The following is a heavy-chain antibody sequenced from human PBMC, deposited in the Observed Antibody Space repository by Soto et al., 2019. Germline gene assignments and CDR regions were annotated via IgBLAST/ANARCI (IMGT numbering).Heavy chain of an antibody. J-gene: IGHJ4*02. V-gene: IGHV4-39*01. CDR2: IYYSGST. Sequence: SETLSLTCTVSGDSISSSSYYWSWIRQPPGKGLEWIGSIYYSGSTYNNPSLRSRVSMSIDTSKNQFSLKLKSVAAADTALYFCARKRTSVVTQTYFDVWGQGSRATVS. CDR1: GDSISSSSYY. D-gene: IGHD2-21*02. CDR3: ARKRTSVVTQTYFDV.